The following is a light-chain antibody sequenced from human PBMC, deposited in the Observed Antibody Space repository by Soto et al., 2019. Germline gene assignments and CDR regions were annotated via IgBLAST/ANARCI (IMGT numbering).Light chain of an antibody. CDR2: SNN. CDR3: AAWDDSGVV. Sequence: QAVVTQPPSASGTPGQRVTISCSGSSSNIGSNTVNWYQQLPGTAPKLLIYSNNQRPSGVPDRFSGSKSGTSASLAISGLQSEDEADYYCAAWDDSGVVFGGGTQLTVL. CDR1: SSNIGSNT. J-gene: IGLJ2*01. V-gene: IGLV1-44*01.